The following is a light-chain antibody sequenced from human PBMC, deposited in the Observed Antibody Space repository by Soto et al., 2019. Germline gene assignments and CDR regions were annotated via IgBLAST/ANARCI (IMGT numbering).Light chain of an antibody. Sequence: ELVMTQSPATLSLSPRDSATLSCRDSQRIGSNLAWYQQKPGKAPRLLIYGASNRATGIPERFSGSGSGTEFTLNISSLQSEDFAVYYCQQYNNWPPAYTCGQGTKVDIK. CDR2: GAS. CDR1: QRIGSN. CDR3: QQYNNWPPAYT. J-gene: IGKJ2*01. V-gene: IGKV3-15*01.